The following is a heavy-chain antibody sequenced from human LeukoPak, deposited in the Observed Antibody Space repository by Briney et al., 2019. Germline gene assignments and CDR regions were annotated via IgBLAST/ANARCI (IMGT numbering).Heavy chain of an antibody. CDR3: ARDLKGPVNDVFDM. CDR2: ISDSGGST. Sequence: GGSLRLSCSASGFPFSSYAMHWVRQAPGKGLEYFSAISDSGGSTYYADSVKGRFTISRDNSKNTLYLQMNSLRAEDTAVYYCARDLKGPVNDVFDMWGQGTMVTVSS. CDR1: GFPFSSYA. D-gene: IGHD4-23*01. V-gene: IGHV3-64*04. J-gene: IGHJ3*02.